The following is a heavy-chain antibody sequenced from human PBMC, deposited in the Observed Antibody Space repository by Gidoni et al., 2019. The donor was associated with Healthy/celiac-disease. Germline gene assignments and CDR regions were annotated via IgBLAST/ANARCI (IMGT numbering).Heavy chain of an antibody. CDR2: ISSSSSYI. Sequence: EVQLVESGGGLVKPGGSLRLSCSASGFTFSSYSMNWVRQAPGKGLEWVSSISSSSSYIYYADSVKGRFTISRDNAKNSLYLQMNSLRAEDTAVYYCARFTVGSTYFDYWGQGTLVTVSS. D-gene: IGHD3-10*01. V-gene: IGHV3-21*01. CDR1: GFTFSSYS. J-gene: IGHJ4*02. CDR3: ARFTVGSTYFDY.